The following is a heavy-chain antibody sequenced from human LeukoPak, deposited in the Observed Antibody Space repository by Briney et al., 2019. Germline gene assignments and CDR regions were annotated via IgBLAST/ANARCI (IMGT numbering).Heavy chain of an antibody. CDR3: ARTDTAMVTGLDY. D-gene: IGHD5-18*01. V-gene: IGHV4-59*01. J-gene: IGHJ4*02. CDR1: GGSISSYY. CDR2: IYYSGST. Sequence: SETLSLTCTVSGGSISSYYWSWLRQPPGKGLEWLGYIYYSGSTNYNPSLKSRVTISVDTSKNQFSLKLSSVTAADTAVYYCARTDTAMVTGLDYWGQGTLVTVSS.